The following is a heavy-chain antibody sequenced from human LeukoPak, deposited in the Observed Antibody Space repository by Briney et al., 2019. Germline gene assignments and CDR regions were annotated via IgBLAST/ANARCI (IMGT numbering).Heavy chain of an antibody. CDR1: GGPISSYY. CDR2: IYYSGST. V-gene: IGHV4-59*01. CDR3: ARAMGAEAFDI. Sequence: SETLSLTCTVSGGPISSYYWSWIRQPPGKGLEWIGYIYYSGSTNYNPSLKSRVTISVDTSKNQFSLKLSSVTAADTAVYYCARAMGAEAFDIWGQGTMVTVSS. D-gene: IGHD3-10*01. J-gene: IGHJ3*02.